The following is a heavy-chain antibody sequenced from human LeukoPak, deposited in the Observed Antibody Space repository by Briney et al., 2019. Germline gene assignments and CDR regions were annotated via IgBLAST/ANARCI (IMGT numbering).Heavy chain of an antibody. V-gene: IGHV3-21*01. J-gene: IGHJ6*03. CDR3: AKAESTSSGYYYYMDV. CDR1: GFTFSSYS. CDR2: ISSSSSCI. D-gene: IGHD6-6*01. Sequence: GGSLRLSCAASGFTFSSYSMNWVRQAPGKGLEWVSSISSSSSCIYYADSVKGRFTISRDNAKNTLYLQMNSLRPEDTAVYFCAKAESTSSGYYYYMDVWGKGTSVIVSS.